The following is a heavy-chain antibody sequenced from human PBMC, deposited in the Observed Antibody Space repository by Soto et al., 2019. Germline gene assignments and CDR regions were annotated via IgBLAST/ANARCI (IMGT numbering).Heavy chain of an antibody. V-gene: IGHV1-24*01. D-gene: IGHD2-21*02. J-gene: IGHJ4*02. CDR1: GYSLSDLS. CDR2: LDAEDGET. Sequence: ASVKVSCKVSGYSLSDLSIHWVRQAPGKGLEWMGGLDAEDGETIYAQKLQGRGTMTEDTSTDTAYMELSSLTSEDTAMYYCTTDRQDPHIVVVTAASDYWGQGTLVTVSS. CDR3: TTDRQDPHIVVVTAASDY.